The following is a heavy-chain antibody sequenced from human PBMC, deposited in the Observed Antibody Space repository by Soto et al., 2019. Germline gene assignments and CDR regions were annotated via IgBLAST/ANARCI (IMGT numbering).Heavy chain of an antibody. D-gene: IGHD3-16*02. Sequence: GGSLRLSCAASGFTFSSYGMHWVRQAPGKGLEWVAVISYDGSNKYYADSVKGRFTISRDNSKNTLYLQMNSLRAEDTAVYYCAKDPIPRVFWDLGELSIGGYFDYWGQGTLVTVSS. CDR3: AKDPIPRVFWDLGELSIGGYFDY. CDR1: GFTFSSYG. CDR2: ISYDGSNK. J-gene: IGHJ4*02. V-gene: IGHV3-30*18.